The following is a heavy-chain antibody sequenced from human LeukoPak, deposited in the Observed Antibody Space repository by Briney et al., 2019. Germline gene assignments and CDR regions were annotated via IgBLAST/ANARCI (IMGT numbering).Heavy chain of an antibody. J-gene: IGHJ5*02. V-gene: IGHV3-23*01. CDR2: ISGSGYST. Sequence: GGSLRLSCAASGFTFSRYAMSWVRQAPGKGLEWVSGISGSGYSTYYADSVMGRFTISKDNSKNTLYLQVNSLRAEDTAVYYCAKDDNSGWAPWGQGTLVTVSS. CDR3: AKDDNSGWAP. CDR1: GFTFSRYA. D-gene: IGHD6-19*01.